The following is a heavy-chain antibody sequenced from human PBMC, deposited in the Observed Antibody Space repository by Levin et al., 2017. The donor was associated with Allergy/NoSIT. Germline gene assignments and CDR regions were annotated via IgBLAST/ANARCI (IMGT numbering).Heavy chain of an antibody. J-gene: IGHJ3*02. Sequence: GGSLRLSCAASGFTFSSYAMSWVRQAPGKGLEWVSAISGSGGSTYYADSVKGRFTISRDNSKNTLYLQMNSLRAEDTAVYYCAAQVTKDIVVVVAADAFDIWGQGTMVTVSS. CDR2: ISGSGGST. CDR1: GFTFSSYA. V-gene: IGHV3-23*01. D-gene: IGHD2-15*01. CDR3: AAQVTKDIVVVVAADAFDI.